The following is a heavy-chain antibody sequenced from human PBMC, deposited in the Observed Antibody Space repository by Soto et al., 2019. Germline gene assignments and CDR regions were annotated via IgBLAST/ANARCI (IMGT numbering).Heavy chain of an antibody. CDR2: IHYSGST. V-gene: IGHV4-39*01. J-gene: IGHJ4*02. D-gene: IGHD3-22*01. Sequence: QLQLQESGPGLVKPSETLSLTCTVSGDSVTISDYYWGWIRQPPGQGMEWIGSIHYSGSTYYNPPLKSRVPISGDTSKKQFSLKLTSVTAADAAVYYCAAYDSGGYYAEYWGQGTLVTVSA. CDR1: GDSVTISDYY. CDR3: AAYDSGGYYAEY.